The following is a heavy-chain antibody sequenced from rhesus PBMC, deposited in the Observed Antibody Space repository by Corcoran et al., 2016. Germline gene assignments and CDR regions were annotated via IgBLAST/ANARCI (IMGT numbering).Heavy chain of an antibody. CDR1: GGSISDNW. V-gene: IGHV4-173*01. CDR3: ARERIYSGYDY. D-gene: IGHD5-24*01. Sequence: LQLQEAGPGLVKPSETQSLTCAVTGGSISDNWWSWIRQPPGTGLEGIGRISGSDGSTGYTPSFKSRVTISSVTSKNHLSLKLISLTAADTAVYYCARERIYSGYDYWGQGVLVTVSS. J-gene: IGHJ4*01. CDR2: ISGSDGST.